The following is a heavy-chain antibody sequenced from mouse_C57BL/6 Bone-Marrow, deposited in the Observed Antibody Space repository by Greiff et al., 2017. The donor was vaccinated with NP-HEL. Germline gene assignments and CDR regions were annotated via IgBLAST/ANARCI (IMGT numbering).Heavy chain of an antibody. D-gene: IGHD1-1*01. V-gene: IGHV1-80*01. J-gene: IGHJ4*01. CDR3: ARGDYGSSRFGYAMDY. Sequence: QVQLKQSGAELVKPGASVKISCKASGYAFSSYWMNWVKEGPGKGLEWIGQIYPGDGDTKYNGKFKGKATLTADKSSSTAYMQVSSLTSEDSAVYFCARGDYGSSRFGYAMDYWGQGTSVTVSS. CDR1: GYAFSSYW. CDR2: IYPGDGDT.